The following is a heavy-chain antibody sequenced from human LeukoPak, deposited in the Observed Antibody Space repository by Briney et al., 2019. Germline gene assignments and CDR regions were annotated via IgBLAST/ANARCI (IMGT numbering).Heavy chain of an antibody. Sequence: PGGSLRLSCAASGFTFSRSVMTWVRQAPGKGLEWVSAISGSGGSTYYADSVKGRFTISRDNSKNTLYPQMNSLRAEDTAVYYCARVPTQYPYRGYDPYFDYWGQGTLVTVSS. CDR3: ARVPTQYPYRGYDPYFDY. CDR1: GFTFSRSV. V-gene: IGHV3-23*01. D-gene: IGHD5-12*01. J-gene: IGHJ4*02. CDR2: ISGSGGST.